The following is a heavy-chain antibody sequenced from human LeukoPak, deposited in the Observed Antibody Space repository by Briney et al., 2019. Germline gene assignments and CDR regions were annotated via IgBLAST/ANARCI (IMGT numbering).Heavy chain of an antibody. CDR2: MNPNSGNT. V-gene: IGHV1-8*01. CDR1: GYTFTSYD. Sequence: ASVKVSCKASGYTFTSYDINWVRQATGQGLEWMGWMNPNSGNTGYAQKFQGRVTMTRGTSISTAYMELSSLRSDDTAVYYCLISASDHYYFDYWGQGTLVTVSS. J-gene: IGHJ4*02. D-gene: IGHD6-13*01. CDR3: LISASDHYYFDY.